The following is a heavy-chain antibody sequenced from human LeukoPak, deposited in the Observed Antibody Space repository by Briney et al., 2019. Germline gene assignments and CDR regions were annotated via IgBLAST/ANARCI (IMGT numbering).Heavy chain of an antibody. D-gene: IGHD6-13*01. CDR3: ARVIAAGFDY. V-gene: IGHV4-38-2*01. CDR2: IYHSGST. CDR1: GYSISSGYY. Sequence: SETLSLTCAVSGYSISSGYYWGWIRQPPGQGLEWIGSIYHSGSTYYNPSLKSRVTISVDTSKNQFSLKLSSVTAADTAVYYCARVIAAGFDYWGQGTLVTVSS. J-gene: IGHJ4*02.